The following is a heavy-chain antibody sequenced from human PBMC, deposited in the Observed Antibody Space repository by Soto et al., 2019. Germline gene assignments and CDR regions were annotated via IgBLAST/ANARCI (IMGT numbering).Heavy chain of an antibody. V-gene: IGHV3-30*03. Sequence: PGVSLRLSCAASGFTFSSYGMHWVRQAPGKGLEWVAVISYDGTPRHYADSVKGRFTISRDNAKDSLYLQMDSLRDEDSAVYYCARDHSGGYYVTAFDYWGRGTLVTVSS. CDR1: GFTFSSYG. CDR3: ARDHSGGYYVTAFDY. D-gene: IGHD1-26*01. J-gene: IGHJ4*02. CDR2: ISYDGTPR.